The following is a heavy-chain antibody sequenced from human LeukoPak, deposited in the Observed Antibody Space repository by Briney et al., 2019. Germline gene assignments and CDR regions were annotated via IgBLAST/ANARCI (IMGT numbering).Heavy chain of an antibody. CDR3: ARGKDYYDSSGYYYASGTTPIDY. Sequence: PSETLSLTCAVYGGSFSGYYWSWIRQPPGKGLEWIGEINHSGSTNYNPSLKSRVTISVDTSKNQFSLKLSSVTAADTAAYYCARGKDYYDSSGYYYASGTTPIDYWGQGTLVTVSS. J-gene: IGHJ4*02. D-gene: IGHD3-22*01. V-gene: IGHV4-34*01. CDR1: GGSFSGYY. CDR2: INHSGST.